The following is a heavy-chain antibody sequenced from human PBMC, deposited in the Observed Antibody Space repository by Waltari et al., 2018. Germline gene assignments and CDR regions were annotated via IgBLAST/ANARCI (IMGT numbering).Heavy chain of an antibody. V-gene: IGHV3-9*03. CDR2: ISWNSGSI. CDR1: GFTFDDYA. Sequence: EVQLVESGGGLVQPGRSLRLSCAASGFTFDDYAMHWVRQAPGKGLEWVSGISWNSGSIGYADSVKGRFTISRDNAKNSLYLQMNSLRAEDMALYYCARKDGTGYYFDYWGQGTLVTVSS. J-gene: IGHJ4*02. CDR3: ARKDGTGYYFDY. D-gene: IGHD3-10*01.